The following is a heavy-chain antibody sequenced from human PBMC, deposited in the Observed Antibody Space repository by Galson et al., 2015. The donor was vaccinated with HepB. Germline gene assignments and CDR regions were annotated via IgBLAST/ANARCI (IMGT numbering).Heavy chain of an antibody. V-gene: IGHV3-49*03. D-gene: IGHD6-13*01. J-gene: IGHJ4*02. CDR1: GFTFGDYA. Sequence: SLRLSCAASGFTFGDYAMSWFRQAPGKGLEWVGFIRSKAYGGTTEYAASVKGRFTISRDDSKSIAYLQMNSLKTEDTAVYYCTRDAHSSSWYYFDYWGQGTLVTVSS. CDR2: IRSKAYGGTT. CDR3: TRDAHSSSWYYFDY.